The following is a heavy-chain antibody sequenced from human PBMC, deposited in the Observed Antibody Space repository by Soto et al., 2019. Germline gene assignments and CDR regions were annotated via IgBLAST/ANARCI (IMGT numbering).Heavy chain of an antibody. Sequence: QVQXRESGPGXVKXXXXXSLTCTVSGGSINSGGYYWNWIRQNPGKGLEWMGYMYYSGSTYYNPFLRSRVIISADTSENHFSLKLSSVTAADTAVYFCARGYRQSGYSSSWVFDYWGQGTLVNVSS. CDR2: MYYSGST. CDR1: GGSINSGGYY. J-gene: IGHJ4*02. V-gene: IGHV4-31*03. CDR3: ARGYRQSGYSSSWVFDY. D-gene: IGHD6-13*01.